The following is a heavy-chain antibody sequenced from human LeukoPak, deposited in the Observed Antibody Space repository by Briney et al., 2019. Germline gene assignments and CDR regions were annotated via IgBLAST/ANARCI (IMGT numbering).Heavy chain of an antibody. J-gene: IGHJ4*02. V-gene: IGHV5-51*01. CDR1: GYSFTSYW. Sequence: GESLQISCQGSGYSFTSYWIAWVRRMPGKGLEWMGVIYPGDSETRYGPSFQGQVTISADKSINTAYLQWRSLKASDTAMYYCARPEGVAGPFDYWGQGTLVTVSS. D-gene: IGHD3-10*01. CDR3: ARPEGVAGPFDY. CDR2: IYPGDSET.